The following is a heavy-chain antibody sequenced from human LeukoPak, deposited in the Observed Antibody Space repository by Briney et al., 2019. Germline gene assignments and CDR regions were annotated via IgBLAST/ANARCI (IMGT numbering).Heavy chain of an antibody. D-gene: IGHD2-15*01. Sequence: SETLSLTCTVSGGSISSSSYYWGWIRQPPGKGLEWIGSIYYSGSTYYNPSLKSRVTISVDTSKNQSSLKLSSVTAADTAVYYCARPYCSGGSCYGGEADAFDIWGQGTMVTVSS. CDR1: GGSISSSSYY. V-gene: IGHV4-39*01. J-gene: IGHJ3*02. CDR3: ARPYCSGGSCYGGEADAFDI. CDR2: IYYSGST.